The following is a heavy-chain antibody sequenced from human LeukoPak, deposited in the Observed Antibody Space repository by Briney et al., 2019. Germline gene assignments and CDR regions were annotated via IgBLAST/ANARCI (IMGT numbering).Heavy chain of an antibody. CDR3: ASLARDY. D-gene: IGHD3-3*02. J-gene: IGHJ4*02. CDR2: IHNDGST. CDR1: GFIVSNTY. V-gene: IGHV3-53*01. Sequence: GGSLRLSCAASGFIVSNTYMTWVRQAPGKGLEWVSVIHNDGSTYYTDSVKGRFTISRDNSKNMLFLRMNSLRVEDTAVYFCASLARDYWGQGTLVSVSS.